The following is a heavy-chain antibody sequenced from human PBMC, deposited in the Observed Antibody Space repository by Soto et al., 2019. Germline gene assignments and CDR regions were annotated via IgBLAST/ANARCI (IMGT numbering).Heavy chain of an antibody. D-gene: IGHD3-3*01. V-gene: IGHV1-2*02. CDR1: GYTFTGYY. CDR3: ARGDRISIFGVIHWLDP. CDR2: IIPDSGAT. Sequence: GASVKVSCKASGYTFTGYYIHWVRQAPGQGLEWMGWIIPDSGATNYTQKFQGRVTMTSETSTNTAFLELSRLRSDDTAVYFCARGDRISIFGVIHWLDPWGKGTLGTVS. J-gene: IGHJ5*02.